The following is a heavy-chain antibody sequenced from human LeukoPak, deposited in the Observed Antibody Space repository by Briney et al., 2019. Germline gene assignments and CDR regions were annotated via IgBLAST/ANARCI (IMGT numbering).Heavy chain of an antibody. V-gene: IGHV4-59*01. CDR3: ARAPYYYDSSGYYYVFDY. CDR1: GGSISSYY. D-gene: IGHD3-22*01. J-gene: IGHJ4*02. CDR2: IYYSGST. Sequence: PSETLSLTCTVSGGSISSYYWSWIRQPPGKGLEWIGYIYYSGSTNYNPSLKSRVTISVDTSKNQFSLKLGSVTAADTAVYYCARAPYYYDSSGYYYVFDYWGQGTLVTVSS.